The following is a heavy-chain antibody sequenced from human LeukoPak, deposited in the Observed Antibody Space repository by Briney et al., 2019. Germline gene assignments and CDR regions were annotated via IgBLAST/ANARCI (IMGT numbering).Heavy chain of an antibody. Sequence: HPGGSLRLSCAASGFTFSSYWMNWVRQAPGKGLEWVANIKQDGSEKYYVDSVKGRFTISRDNAKNSLYLQMNGLRAEDTAVYYRTRDIGREGITIFWDWGQGTLVTVSS. CDR1: GFTFSSYW. J-gene: IGHJ4*02. D-gene: IGHD3-9*01. V-gene: IGHV3-7*01. CDR2: IKQDGSEK. CDR3: TRDIGREGITIFWD.